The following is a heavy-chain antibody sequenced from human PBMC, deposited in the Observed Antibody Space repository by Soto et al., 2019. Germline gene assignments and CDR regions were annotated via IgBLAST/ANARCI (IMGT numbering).Heavy chain of an antibody. CDR1: GFTFSSYW. Sequence: GGSLRLSCAASGFTFSSYWMSWVRQAPGKGLEWVANIKQDGSEKSYVDSVKTRFSISRENAKNILYLQMNSIRAEDTAVYYCSFFPCGSRGSCYSGYFQNWGQGTLVTVSS. D-gene: IGHD2-15*01. CDR3: SFFPCGSRGSCYSGYFQN. J-gene: IGHJ1*01. V-gene: IGHV3-7*01. CDR2: IKQDGSEK.